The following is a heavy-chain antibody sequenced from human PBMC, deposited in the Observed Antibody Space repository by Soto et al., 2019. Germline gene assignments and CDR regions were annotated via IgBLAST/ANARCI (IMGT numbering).Heavy chain of an antibody. CDR3: ARDKITGLFDY. CDR2: INHSGST. J-gene: IGHJ4*02. Sequence: SETLSLTCAVYGGSFSGYSLTWIRQPPGTGLEWIGEINHSGSTNYNPSLKSRVTISVDTSKNQFSLKLTSVTAADTALYYCARDKITGLFDYWGQGALVTVSS. D-gene: IGHD2-8*02. CDR1: GGSFSGYS. V-gene: IGHV4-34*01.